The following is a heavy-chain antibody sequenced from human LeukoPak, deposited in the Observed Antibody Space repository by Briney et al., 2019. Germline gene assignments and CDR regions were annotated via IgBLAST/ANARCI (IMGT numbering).Heavy chain of an antibody. V-gene: IGHV3-64D*06. CDR3: ARAIEAGLPPDY. CDR1: GFPLSIHA. Sequence: GGCLRFSCSASGFPLSIHALHWVRQAPGGGLEYVSAISSNGGSTYYADSVKGRFTISRDNSKNTLYLQMSSLRAEDTAVYYCARAIEAGLPPDYWGQGTLVTVSS. D-gene: IGHD6-19*01. CDR2: ISSNGGST. J-gene: IGHJ4*02.